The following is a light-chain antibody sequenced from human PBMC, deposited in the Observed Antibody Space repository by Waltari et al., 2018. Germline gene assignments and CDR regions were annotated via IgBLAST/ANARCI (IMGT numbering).Light chain of an antibody. V-gene: IGLV2-14*03. Sequence: QSALSQPASVSGSPGQSITISCPRPSSDVGGPDYVSWYQQHPGKAPKLIIRDVNNRPSGVSNRFSGSKSGNTASLTISGLQAEDEADYYCSSYSTSSSLILFGEGTKVTVL. J-gene: IGLJ2*01. CDR2: DVN. CDR3: SSYSTSSSLIL. CDR1: SSDVGGPDY.